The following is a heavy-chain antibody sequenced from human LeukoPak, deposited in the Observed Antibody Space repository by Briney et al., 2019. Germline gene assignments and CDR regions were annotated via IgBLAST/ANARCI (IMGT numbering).Heavy chain of an antibody. D-gene: IGHD6-13*01. J-gene: IGHJ4*02. CDR2: IRSKANSYAT. V-gene: IGHV3-73*01. CDR3: AKDLESGGPQQLVRGY. CDR1: GFTFSGSA. Sequence: AGGSLRLSCAASGFTFSGSAMHWVRQASGKGLEWVGRIRSKANSYATAYAASVKGRFTISRDDSKNTAYLQMNSLRAEDTAVYYCAKDLESGGPQQLVRGYWGQGTLVTVSS.